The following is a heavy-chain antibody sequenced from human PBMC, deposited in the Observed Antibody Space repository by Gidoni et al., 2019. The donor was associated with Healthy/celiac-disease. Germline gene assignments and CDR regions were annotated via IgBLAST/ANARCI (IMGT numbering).Heavy chain of an antibody. CDR2: IWYDGSNK. Sequence: QVQLVESGGGVVQPGRSLRLSCAASGFNFSSYGMHWVRQAPGKGLEWVAVIWYDGSNKYYADSVKGRFTISRDNSKNTLYLQMNSLRAEDTAVYYCARDKKYIVVGHYGMDVWGQGTTVTVSS. D-gene: IGHD2-2*01. V-gene: IGHV3-33*01. J-gene: IGHJ6*02. CDR1: GFNFSSYG. CDR3: ARDKKYIVVGHYGMDV.